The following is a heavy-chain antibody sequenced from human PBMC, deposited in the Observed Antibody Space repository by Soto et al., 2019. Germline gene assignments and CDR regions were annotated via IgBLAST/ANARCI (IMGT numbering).Heavy chain of an antibody. Sequence: SQTLSLTCAISGDIVSSNSAAWNWIRQSPSRGLEWLGRTYYRSKWYNDYAVSVNSRITINPDTSKNQFPLQLNSVTPEDTAIYYCARAEAVDGTPFDFWGQGTLVTVSS. CDR2: TYYRSKWYN. V-gene: IGHV6-1*01. D-gene: IGHD6-19*01. CDR1: GDIVSSNSAA. CDR3: ARAEAVDGTPFDF. J-gene: IGHJ4*02.